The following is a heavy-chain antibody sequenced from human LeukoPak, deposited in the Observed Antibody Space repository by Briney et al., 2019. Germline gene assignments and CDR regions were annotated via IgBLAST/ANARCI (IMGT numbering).Heavy chain of an antibody. Sequence: SETLSLTCAVSGGSISSTNWWSWVRQPPGKGLEWIGEIYNSGSTNYNPSLNSRVTISRDTSKNHFSLELSSATAADTAVYFCARGRVSSSTWYSTYYYYFYMDVWGKGTTVTVSS. V-gene: IGHV4-4*02. J-gene: IGHJ6*03. CDR3: ARGRVSSSTWYSTYYYYFYMDV. D-gene: IGHD6-13*01. CDR2: IYNSGST. CDR1: GGSISSTNW.